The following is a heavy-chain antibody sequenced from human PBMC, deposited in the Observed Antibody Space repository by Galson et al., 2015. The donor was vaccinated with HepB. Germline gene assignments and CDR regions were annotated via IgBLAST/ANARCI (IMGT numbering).Heavy chain of an antibody. CDR2: ISSSSSTI. CDR1: GFTFSSYS. D-gene: IGHD3-10*01. J-gene: IGHJ4*02. V-gene: IGHV3-48*02. Sequence: SLRLSCAASGFTFSSYSMNWVRQAPGKGLEWVSYISSSSSTIYYADSVKGRFTISRDNAKNSLYLQMNSLRDEDTAVYYCARETGPHYYGSGSYYTYWGQGTLVTVSS. CDR3: ARETGPHYYGSGSYYTY.